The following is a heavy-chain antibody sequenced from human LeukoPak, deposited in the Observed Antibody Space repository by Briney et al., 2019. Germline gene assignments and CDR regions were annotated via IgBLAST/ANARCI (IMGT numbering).Heavy chain of an antibody. Sequence: SQTLSLTCTVSDSSITSTYYWAWFRQPPGKGLEWIATVFRLQTVRTFNNPSLEPRVTMSLDPSQNRFSLNLTSVTAADTALYFCARVLHAPYLIDSWGQGTLVSVSS. CDR1: DSSITSTYY. J-gene: IGHJ5*01. CDR2: VFRLQTVRT. V-gene: IGHV4-38-2*02. D-gene: IGHD2-2*01. CDR3: ARVLHAPYLIDS.